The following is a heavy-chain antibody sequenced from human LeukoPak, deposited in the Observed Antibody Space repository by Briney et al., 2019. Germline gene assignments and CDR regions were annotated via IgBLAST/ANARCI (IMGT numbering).Heavy chain of an antibody. V-gene: IGHV1-69*04. D-gene: IGHD1-26*01. J-gene: IGHJ4*02. Sequence: SVKVSCKASGGAFITSTITWVRQAPGQGLEWMGRIIPILGITNYALKFQGRVMITADKSTSTAYMELSSLRSEDTAVYYCARDTSSGGATDHWGQGTLVTVSS. CDR3: ARDTSSGGATDH. CDR2: IIPILGIT. CDR1: GGAFITST.